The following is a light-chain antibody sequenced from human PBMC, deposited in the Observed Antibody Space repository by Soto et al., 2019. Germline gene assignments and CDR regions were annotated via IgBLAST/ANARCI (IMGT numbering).Light chain of an antibody. CDR1: QSVSIL. CDR3: QQYTNWPWT. J-gene: IGKJ1*01. CDR2: GAS. Sequence: EIVMTQSPAALSLSPGERATLSCRASQSVSILVAWYQQKPGQAPRLLIHGASTRAPDSPARFSGSGSGTDFTLTISSLQSEDFVVYYCQQYTNWPWTFGQGTKVDI. V-gene: IGKV3-15*01.